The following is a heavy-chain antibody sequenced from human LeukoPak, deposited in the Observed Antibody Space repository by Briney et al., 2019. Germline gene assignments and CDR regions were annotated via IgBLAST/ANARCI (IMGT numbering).Heavy chain of an antibody. D-gene: IGHD6-13*01. V-gene: IGHV4-59*01. CDR3: ARSDGRGSWKLYFDY. CDR2: IYYSGST. CDR1: GGSISSYY. Sequence: SSETLSLTCTVSGGSISSYYWSWIRQPPGKGLECIGYIYYSGSTNYNPSLESRVTISVDTSKNQFSLKLSSVTAADTAVYYCARSDGRGSWKLYFDYWGQGTLVTVSS. J-gene: IGHJ4*02.